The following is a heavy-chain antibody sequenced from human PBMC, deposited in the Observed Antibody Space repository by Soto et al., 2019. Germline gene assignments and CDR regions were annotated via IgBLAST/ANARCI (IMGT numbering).Heavy chain of an antibody. D-gene: IGHD3-9*01. V-gene: IGHV3-33*01. CDR3: AREDAVDIENGFDM. CDR1: GFPFSFYG. CDR2: IVSDGSAI. J-gene: IGHJ3*02. Sequence: GGSLRLSCAVSGFPFSFYGFHWVRQAPGKGLEWLGVIVSDGSAIYHADSLEGRFFISRDNSKDILYLQMNSLRVEDTAVYYCAREDAVDIENGFDMWGQGTMVTVSS.